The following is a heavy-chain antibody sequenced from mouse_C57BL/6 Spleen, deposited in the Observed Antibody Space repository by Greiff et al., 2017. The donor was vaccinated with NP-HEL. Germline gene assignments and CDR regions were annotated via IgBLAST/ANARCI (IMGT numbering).Heavy chain of an antibody. CDR1: GYAFTNYL. V-gene: IGHV1-54*01. Sequence: QVQLKESGAELVRPGASVKVSCKASGYAFTNYLIEWVKQRPGQGLEWIGVINPGSGGTNYNEKFKGKATLTADKSSSTAYMQLSSLTSEDSAVYFCARSPCAEGAYWGQGTLVTVSA. J-gene: IGHJ3*01. CDR2: INPGSGGT. D-gene: IGHD6-1*01. CDR3: ARSPCAEGAY.